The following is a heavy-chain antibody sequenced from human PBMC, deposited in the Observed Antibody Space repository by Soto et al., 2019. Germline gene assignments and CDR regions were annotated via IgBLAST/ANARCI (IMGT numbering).Heavy chain of an antibody. D-gene: IGHD1-26*01. CDR1: GFTFSSYA. Sequence: QVQLVESGGGVVQPGRSLRLSCAASGFTFSSYAMHWVRQAPGKGLEWVAVISYDGSNKYYADSVKGRFTISRDNSKNTLYLQMNSLRAEDTAVYYCARHRRQYSGRYSGMDVWGQGTTVTVSS. V-gene: IGHV3-30-3*01. CDR3: ARHRRQYSGRYSGMDV. J-gene: IGHJ6*02. CDR2: ISYDGSNK.